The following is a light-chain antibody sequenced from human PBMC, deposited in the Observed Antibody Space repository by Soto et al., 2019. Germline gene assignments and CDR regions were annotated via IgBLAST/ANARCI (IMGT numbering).Light chain of an antibody. CDR3: QQYTYWPIT. Sequence: EVVMTQSPATLSVSPGERVTLSCRSSQSVADNLAWFQQKPGQGPRLLIYGASTRATGIPARFSGSGSETDFTLTVSSLRSEDSAVYYCQQYTYWPITSGQGGRLEI. V-gene: IGKV3-15*01. J-gene: IGKJ5*01. CDR2: GAS. CDR1: QSVADN.